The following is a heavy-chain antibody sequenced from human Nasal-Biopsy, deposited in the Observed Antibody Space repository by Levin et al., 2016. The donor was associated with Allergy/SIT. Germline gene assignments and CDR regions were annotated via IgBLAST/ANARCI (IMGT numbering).Heavy chain of an antibody. D-gene: IGHD6-25*01. V-gene: IGHV3-7*03. CDR2: IKQDGSEE. Sequence: GESLKISCAASGFTFSSYWMNWVRQAPGKGLEWVANIKQDGSEEHYVDSVKGRFTISRDNAKNSLYLQMNSLRAEDTAVYYCARDPRGPASWGQGTLVTVSS. CDR3: ARDPRGPAS. J-gene: IGHJ4*02. CDR1: GFTFSSYW.